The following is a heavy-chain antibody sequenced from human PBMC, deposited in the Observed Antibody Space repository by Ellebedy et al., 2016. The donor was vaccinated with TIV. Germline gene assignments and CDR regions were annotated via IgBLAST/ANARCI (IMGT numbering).Heavy chain of an antibody. D-gene: IGHD2-8*01. J-gene: IGHJ5*02. V-gene: IGHV1-69*13. Sequence: SVKVSXKASGATFRSFSLSWVRQAPGQGLEWMGGIIPLFDKTQYAQKFQGRLTFSADDSTSTAYMELSSLRSDDTAVYYCAKSNGFYNGFNPWGQGTLVAVLS. CDR3: AKSNGFYNGFNP. CDR2: IIPLFDKT. CDR1: GATFRSFS.